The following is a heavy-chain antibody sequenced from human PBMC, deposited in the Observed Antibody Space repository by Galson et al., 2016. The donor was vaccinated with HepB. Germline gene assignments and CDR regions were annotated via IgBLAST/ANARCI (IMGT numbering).Heavy chain of an antibody. D-gene: IGHD2-21*02. CDR1: GYTFTTYW. CDR2: IDPSDSYT. J-gene: IGHJ5*02. CDR3: ARHPTPIVVVTTNRLDT. V-gene: IGHV5-10-1*01. Sequence: EVKKPGESLRISCKASGYTFTTYWISWVRQMPGKGLEWIGRIDPSDSYTNYSPSFQGHVTISADKSFSTAYLQWSSLKASDTAMYFCARHPTPIVVVTTNRLDTWGQGTLVTVSS.